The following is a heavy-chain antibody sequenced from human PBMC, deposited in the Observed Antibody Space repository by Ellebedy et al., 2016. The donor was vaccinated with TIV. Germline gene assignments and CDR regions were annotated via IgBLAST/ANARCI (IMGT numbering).Heavy chain of an antibody. D-gene: IGHD3-9*01. V-gene: IGHV3-23*01. Sequence: GESLTISCAASLFTFSSYAMSCFRQAPGKGLEWVSVIIGSSGSTYYADSVKGRFTISRDNSKNTLYLQMNSLRAEDTAVYYCAKDGSLRYFDWFGDYWGQGTLVTVSS. CDR1: LFTFSSYA. J-gene: IGHJ4*02. CDR2: IIGSSGST. CDR3: AKDGSLRYFDWFGDY.